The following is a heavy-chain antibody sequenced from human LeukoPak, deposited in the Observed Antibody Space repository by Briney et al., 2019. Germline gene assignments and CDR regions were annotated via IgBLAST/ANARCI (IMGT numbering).Heavy chain of an antibody. J-gene: IGHJ6*03. CDR1: GYTFTTYY. V-gene: IGHV1-46*01. CDR3: ARDGEVASSYGYYSYYMDA. D-gene: IGHD5-18*01. CDR2: ITPSGGST. Sequence: ASVKVSCKASGYTFTTYYMHWVRQAPGQGLEWMGIITPSGGSTSYAQKFQGRVTMTRDTSTSTVYMELSTLRSEDTAVYYCARDGEVASSYGYYSYYMDAWGKGTTVTVSS.